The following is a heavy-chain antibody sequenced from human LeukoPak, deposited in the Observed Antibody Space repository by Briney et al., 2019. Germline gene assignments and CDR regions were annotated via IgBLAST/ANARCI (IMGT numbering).Heavy chain of an antibody. Sequence: GGSLRLSCAASGFTFSTYSMNWVRQAPGKGLEWVSYISSGGSSIYYADSVRGRFTISRDNAKNSLFLQMNSLRAEDTAFYYCAKLLRDVTIYDFWGHGALVTVSS. CDR1: GFTFSTYS. V-gene: IGHV3-48*04. CDR2: ISSGGSSI. J-gene: IGHJ4*01. D-gene: IGHD5-24*01. CDR3: AKLLRDVTIYDF.